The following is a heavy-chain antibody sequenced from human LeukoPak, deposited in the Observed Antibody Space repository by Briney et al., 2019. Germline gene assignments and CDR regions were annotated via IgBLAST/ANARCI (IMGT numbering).Heavy chain of an antibody. J-gene: IGHJ5*02. CDR3: ARDPGYSSGWYVFVSGWFDP. CDR1: GFILSTSE. V-gene: IGHV3-48*03. Sequence: PGGSLRLSCVASGFILSTSEMNWVRQAPGKGLEWVSFIASDGTIYYADSVKGRFTLSRDNAKNSLYLQMNSLRAEDTAVYYCARDPGYSSGWYVFVSGWFDPWGQGTLVTVSS. D-gene: IGHD6-19*01. CDR2: IASDGTI.